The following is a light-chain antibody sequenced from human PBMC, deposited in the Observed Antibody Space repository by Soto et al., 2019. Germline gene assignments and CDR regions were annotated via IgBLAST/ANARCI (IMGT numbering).Light chain of an antibody. CDR1: QSVSGNY. V-gene: IGKV3D-20*02. J-gene: IGKJ5*01. CDR3: QQRSNWPPIT. CDR2: GAS. Sequence: EIVLTQSPGTLSLSPGERATLSCRASQSVSGNYLAWYQQKPGQAPRLLMSGASNRATGIPDGFTGSGSGTDFTLTISRLEPEDFAVYYCQQRSNWPPITFGQGTRLEI.